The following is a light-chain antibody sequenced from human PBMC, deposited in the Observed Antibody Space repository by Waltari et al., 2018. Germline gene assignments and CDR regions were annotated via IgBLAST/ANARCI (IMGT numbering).Light chain of an antibody. CDR2: DTS. CDR3: LLSYSGTYV. V-gene: IGLV7-46*01. Sequence: QAVVIQEHSLTVSPGGTVTLTCGYSTGALTLGLYPYWFQKKPGQAPRKLIYDTSKKHSWTPARFSGSLLGGKAALTLSGAQPEDEADYYCLLSYSGTYVFGTGTKVTVL. J-gene: IGLJ1*01. CDR1: TGALTLGLY.